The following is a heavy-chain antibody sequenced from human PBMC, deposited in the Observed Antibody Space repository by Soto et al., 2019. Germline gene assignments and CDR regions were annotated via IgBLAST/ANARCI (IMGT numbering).Heavy chain of an antibody. CDR1: GFTFSNYW. D-gene: IGHD2-15*01. CDR2: IKTDGSDT. V-gene: IGHV3-74*01. J-gene: IGHJ3*02. CDR3: ARSYCSGGSCLGYDAFDI. Sequence: GGSLRLSCAASGFTFSNYWMYWVRQAPGKGLVWVSCIKTDGSDTRYADSVKGRFTISRDNAKNTLYLQMNSLRAEDTAVYYCARSYCSGGSCLGYDAFDIWGQGTMVT.